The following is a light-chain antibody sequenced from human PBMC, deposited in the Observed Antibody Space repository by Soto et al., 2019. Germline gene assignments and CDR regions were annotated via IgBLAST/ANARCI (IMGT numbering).Light chain of an antibody. J-gene: IGKJ3*01. V-gene: IGKV1-39*01. Sequence: DIQMTQSPSSLSASVGDRVSITCRASQSISTHLSWYQQKPGKAPKLLIYAASSLQSWVPSRFTGSGSGTDFTLTISSLQPEDFATYYCQQYDNLPFTFGPGTKVDIK. CDR1: QSISTH. CDR3: QQYDNLPFT. CDR2: AAS.